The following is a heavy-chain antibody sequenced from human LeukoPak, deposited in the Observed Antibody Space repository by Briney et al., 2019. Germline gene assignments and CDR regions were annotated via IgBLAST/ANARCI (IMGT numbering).Heavy chain of an antibody. V-gene: IGHV1-69*04. J-gene: IGHJ4*02. Sequence: RASVKVSCKASGGTFSSSAINWVRQAPGQGLEYMGRIIPILDIANHAQKFQGRVTITADKSTSTAYIELSSLESADTAIYYCARDERDGYSLRYWGQGTLVTVSS. D-gene: IGHD5-24*01. CDR3: ARDERDGYSLRY. CDR1: GGTFSSSA. CDR2: IIPILDIA.